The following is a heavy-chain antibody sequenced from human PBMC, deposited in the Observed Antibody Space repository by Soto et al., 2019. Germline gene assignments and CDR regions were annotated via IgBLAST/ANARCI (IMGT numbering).Heavy chain of an antibody. V-gene: IGHV3-30*18. CDR2: ISYDGSNK. CDR3: AKGLNTVTTPSFDY. D-gene: IGHD4-17*01. Sequence: QVPLVESGGGVVQPGRSLRLSCAASGFTFSSYGMHWVRQAPGKGLEWVAVISYDGSNKYYADSVKGRFTISRDNSKNTLYLQMNSLRAEDTAVYYCAKGLNTVTTPSFDYWGQGTLVTVSS. J-gene: IGHJ4*02. CDR1: GFTFSSYG.